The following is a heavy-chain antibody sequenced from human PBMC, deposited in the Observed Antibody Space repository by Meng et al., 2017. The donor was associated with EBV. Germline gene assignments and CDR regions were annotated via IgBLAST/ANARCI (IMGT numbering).Heavy chain of an antibody. CDR3: ARDALGYCSGGSCPYNWFDP. J-gene: IGHJ5*02. Sequence: QGSLVWSRAERQRLWPPGKVSCQASGGTFSSHCFNLVRQAPGQGVEWMGGIIPILGTGNYAQKFQGRVTITAGESTSTAHLELSRLRSEDTAVYYCARDALGYCSGGSCPYNWFDPWGQGTLVTVSS. V-gene: IGHV1-69*01. D-gene: IGHD2-15*01. CDR2: IIPILGTG. CDR1: GGTFSSHC.